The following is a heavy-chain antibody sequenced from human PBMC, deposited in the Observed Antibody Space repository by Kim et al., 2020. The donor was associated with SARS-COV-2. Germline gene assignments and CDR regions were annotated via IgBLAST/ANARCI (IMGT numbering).Heavy chain of an antibody. Sequence: DSVRGRFTNSRDNAKNTLYLQMNRLRVEDTAIYYCSRDLYGELLQYFDYWGQGTLVTVSS. V-gene: IGHV3-74*01. CDR3: SRDLYGELLQYFDY. J-gene: IGHJ4*02. D-gene: IGHD3-10*02.